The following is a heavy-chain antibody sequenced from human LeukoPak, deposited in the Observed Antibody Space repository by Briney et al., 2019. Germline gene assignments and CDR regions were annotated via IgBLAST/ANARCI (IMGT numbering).Heavy chain of an antibody. CDR1: GGSISSYY. V-gene: IGHV4-59*08. J-gene: IGHJ6*03. CDR3: ASQLWSGDYYYYMDV. CDR2: IYYSGSA. D-gene: IGHD3-10*01. Sequence: SETLSLTCTVSGGSISSYYWSWIRQPPGKGLEWIGYIYYSGSANYNPSLKSRVTITVDTSKNQFSLKLSSVTAADTAVYYCASQLWSGDYYYYMDVWGKGTTVTVSS.